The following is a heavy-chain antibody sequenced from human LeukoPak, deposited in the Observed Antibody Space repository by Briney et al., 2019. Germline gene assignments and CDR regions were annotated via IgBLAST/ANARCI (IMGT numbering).Heavy chain of an antibody. V-gene: IGHV4-39*07. Sequence: PSETLSLTCTVSGGSISSSSYYWGWIRQPPGKGLEWIGSIYYSGSTYYNPSLKSRVTISVDTSKNQFSLKLSSVTAADTAVYYCARERRDYYYGSGSYFRYFDYWGQGTLVTVSS. CDR1: GGSISSSSYY. D-gene: IGHD3-10*01. CDR3: ARERRDYYYGSGSYFRYFDY. J-gene: IGHJ4*02. CDR2: IYYSGST.